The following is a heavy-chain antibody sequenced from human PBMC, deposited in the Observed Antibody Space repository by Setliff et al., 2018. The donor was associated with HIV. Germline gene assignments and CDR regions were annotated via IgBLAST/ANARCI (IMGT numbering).Heavy chain of an antibody. J-gene: IGHJ4*02. Sequence: SETLSLTCTVSGGSISSSSYYWGWNRQPPGKGLEWIGSIYYSGSTYYNPSLKSRVTISVDTSKNQFPLKLSSVTAADTAVYYCARHAARLGQVDYWGQGTLVTVSS. CDR1: GGSISSSSYY. D-gene: IGHD7-27*01. CDR3: ARHAARLGQVDY. V-gene: IGHV4-39*01. CDR2: IYYSGST.